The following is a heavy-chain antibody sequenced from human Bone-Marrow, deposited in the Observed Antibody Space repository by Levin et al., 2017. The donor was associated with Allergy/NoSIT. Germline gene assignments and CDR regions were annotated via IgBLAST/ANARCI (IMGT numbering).Heavy chain of an antibody. CDR3: ARGGGFCGGDCFGIDY. V-gene: IGHV3-30-3*01. J-gene: IGHJ4*02. CDR2: ISYDGSNR. CDR1: GFTFSPYT. D-gene: IGHD2-21*02. Sequence: SCAASGFTFSPYTMHWVRQAPGKGLEWVAIISYDGSNRNYADSVKGRFSISRDNSKNTLYLQMNSLRTEDTAVYYCARGGGFCGGDCFGIDYWGQGTLVTVSS.